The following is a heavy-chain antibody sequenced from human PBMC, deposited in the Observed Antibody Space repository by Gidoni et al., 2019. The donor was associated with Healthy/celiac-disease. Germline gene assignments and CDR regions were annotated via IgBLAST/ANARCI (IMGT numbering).Heavy chain of an antibody. V-gene: IGHV1-2*02. J-gene: IGHJ4*02. CDR1: GYTFTGYD. Sequence: QVQLVQAGAEVKKPGAAVKVTGKASGYTFTGYDMHWVRQAPGQGLEWMGWINPNSGGTNYAQKFQGRVTMTRDTSISTAYMELSRLRSDDTAVYYCARDKPAPYCSGGSCYFYWGQGTLVTVSS. CDR3: ARDKPAPYCSGGSCYFY. CDR2: INPNSGGT. D-gene: IGHD2-15*01.